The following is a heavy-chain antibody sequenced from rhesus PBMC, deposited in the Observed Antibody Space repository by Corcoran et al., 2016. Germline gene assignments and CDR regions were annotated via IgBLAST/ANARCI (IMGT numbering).Heavy chain of an antibody. J-gene: IGHJ5-2*02. V-gene: IGHV1-138*01. Sequence: QVQLVQSGAEVKKPGASVTVSCKASGYTFTYFYMQWVRQAPGQGLEWMGRNNPKTGGTDYAQKFQDRVTMTRDTSTSTAYMELSSLRSEDTAVYYCARARSFALDVWGRGVLVTVSS. CDR1: GYTFTYFY. CDR2: NNPKTGGT. CDR3: ARARSFALDV.